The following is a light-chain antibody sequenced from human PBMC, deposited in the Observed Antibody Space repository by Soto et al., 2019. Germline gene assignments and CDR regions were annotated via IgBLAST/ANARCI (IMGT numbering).Light chain of an antibody. CDR1: QSVSSSY. Sequence: EIVLTQSPGTLSSSPGERATLSCRASQSVSSSYLAWYQQKPGQAPRLLIYGASSRATGIPDRFSGSGSGTDFTLTISRLEPEDFAVYYCQQYGSSPGFTFGPETKVDIK. CDR2: GAS. J-gene: IGKJ3*01. CDR3: QQYGSSPGFT. V-gene: IGKV3-20*01.